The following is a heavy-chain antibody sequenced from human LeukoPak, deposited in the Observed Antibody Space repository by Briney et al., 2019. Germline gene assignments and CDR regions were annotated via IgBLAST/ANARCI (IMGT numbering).Heavy chain of an antibody. V-gene: IGHV3-21*01. J-gene: IGHJ6*03. CDR2: ISSTSSYI. CDR1: GFTFSSYS. CDR3: ARGSGGQQLIRGYYYMDV. D-gene: IGHD6-6*01. Sequence: GGSLRLSCAASGFTFSSYSMNWVRQAPGKGLEWVSSISSTSSYIYYADSVKGRFTISTGNAKNSLYLQMSSLRAEDTAVYYCARGSGGQQLIRGYYYMDVWGKGTTVTVSS.